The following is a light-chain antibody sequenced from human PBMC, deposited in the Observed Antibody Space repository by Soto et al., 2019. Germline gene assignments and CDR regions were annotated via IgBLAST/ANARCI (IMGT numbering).Light chain of an antibody. CDR3: EETYSTPVT. Sequence: DIQMTQSPSSLSASVGDRVTVTCRTSQNIYNYLNWYQQKPGKAPKLLIYAASSVQSGVPLRFRGTGSGTDCTLTISNVQPEDFATYYCEETYSTPVTCGRGTGLDVK. CDR2: AAS. J-gene: IGKJ5*01. V-gene: IGKV1-39*01. CDR1: QNIYNY.